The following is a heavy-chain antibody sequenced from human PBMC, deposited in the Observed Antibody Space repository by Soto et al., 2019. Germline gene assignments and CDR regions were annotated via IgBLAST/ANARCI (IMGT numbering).Heavy chain of an antibody. CDR3: ARDGGRHSGGIAY. CDR2: IIPIFGTA. V-gene: IGHV1-69*01. Sequence: QVQLVQSGAEVKKPGSSVKVSCKASGGTFSSYSINWVRQAPGQGHEWMGEIIPIFGTANYAQKFQGRVTITADESTSTAYMELSSLRSEDSAVYYCARDGGRHSGGIAYWGQGTLVTVSS. J-gene: IGHJ4*02. CDR1: GGTFSSYS. D-gene: IGHD1-26*01.